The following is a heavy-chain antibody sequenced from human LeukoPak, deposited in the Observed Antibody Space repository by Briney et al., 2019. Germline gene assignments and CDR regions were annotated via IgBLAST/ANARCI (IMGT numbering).Heavy chain of an antibody. J-gene: IGHJ4*02. CDR3: ARGLPPRRNSDSSGYYSYYFDY. CDR2: ISAYNGNT. CDR1: GYTFTNYG. Sequence: GASVTVSCKASGYTFTNYGVTWVRQAPGQGLEWMGWISAYNGNTKHAQKVQGRVTMTTDTSTSTVYMELRSLRSDDTAVYYCARGLPPRRNSDSSGYYSYYFDYWGQGSLVTVSS. D-gene: IGHD3-22*01. V-gene: IGHV1-18*01.